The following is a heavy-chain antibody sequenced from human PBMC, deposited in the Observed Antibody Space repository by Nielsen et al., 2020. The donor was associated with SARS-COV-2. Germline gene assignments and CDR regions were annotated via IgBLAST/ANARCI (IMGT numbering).Heavy chain of an antibody. J-gene: IGHJ5*02. V-gene: IGHV1-18*01. CDR3: ATSTPFVRSAWFDP. D-gene: IGHD2-8*01. Sequence: ASVKVSCKASGYTFTSYGISWVRQAPGQGLEWMGWISAYNGNTNYAQKVQGRVTMTTDTSTSTAYMELRSLRSDDTAVYYCATSTPFVRSAWFDPWGQGTLVTVSS. CDR2: ISAYNGNT. CDR1: GYTFTSYG.